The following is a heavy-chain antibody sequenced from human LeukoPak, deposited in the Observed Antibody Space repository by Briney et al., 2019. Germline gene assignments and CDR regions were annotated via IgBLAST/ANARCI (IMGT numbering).Heavy chain of an antibody. D-gene: IGHD4-17*01. CDR2: VSGSGDGT. V-gene: IGHV3-23*01. Sequence: GGSLRLSCAASGFTFTSYAMSWVRQAPGKGLEWVSSVSGSGDGTYYADSVKGRFTISRDNSKKTLDLHMDSLRAEDTAVYYCAKERLGGNYGDYAVDYWGQGTMVTVSS. J-gene: IGHJ4*02. CDR3: AKERLGGNYGDYAVDY. CDR1: GFTFTSYA.